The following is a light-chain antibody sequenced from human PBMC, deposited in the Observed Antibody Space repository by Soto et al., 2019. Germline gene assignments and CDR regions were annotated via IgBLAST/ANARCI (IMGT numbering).Light chain of an antibody. V-gene: IGKV3D-20*02. CDR3: HHRSKWPYT. Sequence: EIVLTQSPGTLSLSPGERATLSCRASQSVSSSYLAWYQQTPGQAPRLLIYAASSRATGIPDRFSGSGSGTDFTLTISRLEPEDFAVYFCHHRSKWPYTFGQGTKLEIK. J-gene: IGKJ2*01. CDR1: QSVSSSY. CDR2: AAS.